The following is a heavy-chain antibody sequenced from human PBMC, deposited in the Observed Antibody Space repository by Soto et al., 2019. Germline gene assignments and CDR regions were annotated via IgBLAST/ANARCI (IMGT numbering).Heavy chain of an antibody. Sequence: KEQEYVSAINHNGVSRYYADSVKGRFTISRDDSKNTQYLQMSSLRPEDTAVYYCFFFQAEDGIRVVRSVSAFLLNRSSDL. V-gene: IGHV3-64D*08. CDR2: INHNGVSR. CDR3: FFFQAEDGIRVVRSVSAFLLNRSSDL. D-gene: IGHD3-10*02. J-gene: IGHJ2*01.